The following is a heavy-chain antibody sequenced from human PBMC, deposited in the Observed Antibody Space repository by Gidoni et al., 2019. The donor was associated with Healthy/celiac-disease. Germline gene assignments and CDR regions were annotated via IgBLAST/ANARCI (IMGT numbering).Heavy chain of an antibody. J-gene: IGHJ4*02. CDR3: AREHYGGNGDDY. CDR2: ST. V-gene: IGHV4-39*07. Sequence: STYYNPSLKSRVIISVDTSKNQFSLKLSSVTAADTAVYYCAREHYGGNGDDYWSQGTLVTVSS. D-gene: IGHD4-17*01.